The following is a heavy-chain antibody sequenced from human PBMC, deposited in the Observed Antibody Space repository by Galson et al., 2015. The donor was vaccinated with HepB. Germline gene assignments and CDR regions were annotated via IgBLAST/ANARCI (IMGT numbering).Heavy chain of an antibody. J-gene: IGHJ4*02. Sequence: SLRLSCAASGFTFGDYAMSWFRQAPGKGLEWVGFIRSKAYGGTTEYAASVKGRFTISRDDSKSIAYLQMSSLKTEDTAVYYCNAPGYDILTGYHFAFDYWGQGTLVTVSS. CDR1: GFTFGDYA. D-gene: IGHD3-9*01. V-gene: IGHV3-49*03. CDR2: IRSKAYGGTT. CDR3: NAPGYDILTGYHFAFDY.